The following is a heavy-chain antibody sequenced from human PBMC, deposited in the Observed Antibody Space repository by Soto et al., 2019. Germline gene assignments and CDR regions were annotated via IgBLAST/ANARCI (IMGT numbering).Heavy chain of an antibody. CDR1: GGSISSYY. V-gene: IGHV4-59*01. CDR3: ARGSIAAAGKNWFDP. Sequence: SETLSLTCTVSGGSISSYYWSWIRQPPGKGLEWIGYIYYSGSTNYNPSLKSRVTISVDTSKNQFSLKLSSVTAADTAVYYCARGSIAAAGKNWFDPWGQGTLVTVSS. J-gene: IGHJ5*02. D-gene: IGHD6-13*01. CDR2: IYYSGST.